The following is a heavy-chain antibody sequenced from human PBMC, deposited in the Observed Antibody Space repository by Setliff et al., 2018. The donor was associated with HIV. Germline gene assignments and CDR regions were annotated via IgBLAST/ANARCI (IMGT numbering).Heavy chain of an antibody. CDR1: GASIRSQY. CDR3: ARTRGYSYGTLAGFDY. D-gene: IGHD5-18*01. J-gene: IGHJ4*01. V-gene: IGHV4-59*11. Sequence: SETLSLTCTVSGASIRSQYWSWIRKPPGKGLEWIGYISYSGSSNYNPSLESRVAMSVDTSKQQFSLDVSSVTAADTAVYYCARTRGYSYGTLAGFDYWGRGSLVTVSS. CDR2: ISYSGSS.